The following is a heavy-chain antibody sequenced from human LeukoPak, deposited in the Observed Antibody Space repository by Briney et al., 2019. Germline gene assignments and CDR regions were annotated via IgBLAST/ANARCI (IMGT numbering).Heavy chain of an antibody. Sequence: GGSLRLSCAASGFTFSNAWMNWVRQAPGKGLEWVGRIKSKTDGGTTDYAAPVEGRFTISRDDSKNTLYLQMNSLKTEDTAVYYCTTRIAAAGTGGDYWGQGTLVTVSS. CDR2: IKSKTDGGTT. J-gene: IGHJ4*02. D-gene: IGHD6-13*01. CDR1: GFTFSNAW. CDR3: TTRIAAAGTGGDY. V-gene: IGHV3-15*07.